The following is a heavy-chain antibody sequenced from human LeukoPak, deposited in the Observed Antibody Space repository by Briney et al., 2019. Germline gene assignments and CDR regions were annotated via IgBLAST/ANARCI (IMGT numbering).Heavy chain of an antibody. CDR2: ISSSSSYI. CDR1: GFTFSSYS. Sequence: GGSLRLSRAASGFTFSSYSMNWVRQAPGKGLEWVSSISSSSSYIYYADSVKGRFTISRDNAKNSLYLQMNSLRAEDTAVYYCARDRYDFWSGYHDYWGQGTLVTVSS. V-gene: IGHV3-21*01. CDR3: ARDRYDFWSGYHDY. D-gene: IGHD3-3*01. J-gene: IGHJ4*02.